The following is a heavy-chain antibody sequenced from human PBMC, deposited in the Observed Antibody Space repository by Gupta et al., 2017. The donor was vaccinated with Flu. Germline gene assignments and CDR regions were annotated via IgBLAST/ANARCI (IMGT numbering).Heavy chain of an antibody. CDR1: GFSLSTSGVG. V-gene: IGHV2-5*02. CDR3: AHSGDSVTGIPFDY. J-gene: IGHJ4*01. CDR2: IYWDDDK. Sequence: QLTLKESGPTLVKPTQTLTLTCTFSGFSLSTSGVGVGWIRQPPGKALEWLALIYWDDDKRYSPSRKSRLTITKDTSKNQVVRTMTKLDTVETATYYCAHSGDSVTGIPFDYGGRGTMVTVYS. D-gene: IGHD3-9*01.